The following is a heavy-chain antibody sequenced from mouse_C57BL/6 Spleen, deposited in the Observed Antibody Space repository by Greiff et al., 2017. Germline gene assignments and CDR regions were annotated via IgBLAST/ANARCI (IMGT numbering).Heavy chain of an antibody. CDR1: GYTFTSYW. Sequence: QVQLQQPGAELVRPGSSVKLSCKASGYTFTSYWMDWVKQRPGQGLEWIGNIYPSDSETHYNQKFKDKATLTVDKSSSTAYMQLSSLTSEDSAVXYCARGRLRKGVPFAYWGQGTLVTVSA. J-gene: IGHJ3*01. CDR2: IYPSDSET. D-gene: IGHD2-4*01. CDR3: ARGRLRKGVPFAY. V-gene: IGHV1-61*01.